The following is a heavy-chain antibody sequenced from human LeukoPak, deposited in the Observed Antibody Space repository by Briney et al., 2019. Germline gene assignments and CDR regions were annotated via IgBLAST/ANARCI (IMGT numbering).Heavy chain of an antibody. Sequence: ASVKVSCKASGFTFTAFYMHWVRQAPGQGLEWMAWINLRSGGTNYAQRLQGRVTMTRDTSISTAYMELSSLRSDDTAIYYCVTSTGYFSTWGAFDTWGQGTMVTVSS. D-gene: IGHD2-15*01. CDR3: VTSTGYFSTWGAFDT. J-gene: IGHJ3*02. CDR2: INLRSGGT. CDR1: GFTFTAFY. V-gene: IGHV1-2*02.